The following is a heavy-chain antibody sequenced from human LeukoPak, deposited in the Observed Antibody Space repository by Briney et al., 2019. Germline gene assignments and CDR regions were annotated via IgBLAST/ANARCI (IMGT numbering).Heavy chain of an antibody. Sequence: SETLSLTCTVSSYSISSHYYWGWIRQPPGKGLEWIGSIYYSGSTYYNPSLKSRVTISVDTSKNQFSLKLSSVTAADTAVYYCARDPSPWLRGYFDYWGQGTLVTVSS. D-gene: IGHD5-18*01. CDR3: ARDPSPWLRGYFDY. V-gene: IGHV4-38-2*02. CDR1: SYSISSHYY. CDR2: IYYSGST. J-gene: IGHJ4*02.